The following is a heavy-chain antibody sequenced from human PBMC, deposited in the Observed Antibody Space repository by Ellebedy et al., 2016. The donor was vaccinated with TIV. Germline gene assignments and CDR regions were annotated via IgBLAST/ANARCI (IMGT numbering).Heavy chain of an antibody. D-gene: IGHD5-18*01. Sequence: GGSLRLSCAASGFTFSNAWMNWVRQAPGKGLEWVGRIKSKTDGGAADYAAPVKGRFAISRDDSKNTLYLQMNSLKTEDTAVYFCTTVYRYNYDSVWGQGTLVTVSS. J-gene: IGHJ4*02. CDR3: TTVYRYNYDSV. CDR1: GFTFSNAW. CDR2: IKSKTDGGAA. V-gene: IGHV3-15*01.